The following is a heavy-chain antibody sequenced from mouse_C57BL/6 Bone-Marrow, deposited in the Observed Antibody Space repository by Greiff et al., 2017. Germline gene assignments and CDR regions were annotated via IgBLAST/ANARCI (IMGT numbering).Heavy chain of an antibody. V-gene: IGHV1-69*01. CDR3: ARRVVVAPHAMDY. J-gene: IGHJ4*01. CDR1: GYTFTSYW. Sequence: QVQLQQPGAELVMPGASVKLSCKASGYTFTSYWMHWVKQRPGQGLEWIGEIDPSDSYTNYTHKFKGKSTLTVDKSASTADMQLSSRTSEDSAVYYCARRVVVAPHAMDYWGQGTSVTVSS. D-gene: IGHD1-1*01. CDR2: IDPSDSYT.